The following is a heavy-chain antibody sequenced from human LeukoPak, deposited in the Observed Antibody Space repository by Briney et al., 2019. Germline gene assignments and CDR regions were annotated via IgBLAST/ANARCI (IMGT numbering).Heavy chain of an antibody. Sequence: GGSLRLSCAASGFTFSSSWMHWVCQAPEKGQEWVADIKCDGSEKYYVDSVKGRLTISRDNAKNSLYLQVNSLRVEDPQSGSYFPDWGQGTLVTVSS. CDR1: GFTFSSSW. J-gene: IGHJ4*02. CDR2: IKCDGSEK. CDR3: FPD. V-gene: IGHV3-52*02. D-gene: IGHD1-26*01.